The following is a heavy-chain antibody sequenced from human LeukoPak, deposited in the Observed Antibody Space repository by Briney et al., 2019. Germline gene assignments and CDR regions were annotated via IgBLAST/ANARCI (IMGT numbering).Heavy chain of an antibody. D-gene: IGHD1-14*01. CDR3: VCHRGFDY. Sequence: PGGSLRLSCAASGFTFSSYGMHWVRQAPGKGLEWVAVISYDGSNKYYADSVEGRFTISRDNSKNTLYLQMNSLRAEDTAVYYCVCHRGFDYWGQGTLVTVSS. V-gene: IGHV3-30*03. CDR2: ISYDGSNK. CDR1: GFTFSSYG. J-gene: IGHJ4*02.